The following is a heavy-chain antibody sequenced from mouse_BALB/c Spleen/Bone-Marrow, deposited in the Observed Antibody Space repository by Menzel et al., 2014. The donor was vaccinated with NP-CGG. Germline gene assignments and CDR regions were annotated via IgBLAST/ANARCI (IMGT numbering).Heavy chain of an antibody. V-gene: IGHV1-54*01. CDR1: GYAFTNYL. CDR3: ARSGYGNYFYAMDY. D-gene: IGHD2-10*02. CDR2: INPGSGGT. Sequence: QVLLQQSGAELVRPGTSVKVSCKASGYAFTNYLIEWVKQRPGQGLGWIGVINPGSGGTNYNEKFKGKATLTADKSSSTAYMQLSSLTSDDSAVYFCARSGYGNYFYAMDYWGQGTSVTVSS. J-gene: IGHJ4*01.